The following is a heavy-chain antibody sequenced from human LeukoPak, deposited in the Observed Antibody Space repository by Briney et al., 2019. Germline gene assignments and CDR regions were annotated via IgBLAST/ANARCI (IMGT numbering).Heavy chain of an antibody. D-gene: IGHD3-9*01. CDR2: INPSGGST. CDR3: ARPLKYYDILTGYPYYFDY. J-gene: IGHJ4*02. Sequence: GASVKVSCKAAGYTFTTYYMHLERQAPGQGLEWMGIINPSGGSTTYAQKFQGKVTMTRDTSTSTVYMELSSLRSEDTAVYYCARPLKYYDILTGYPYYFDYWGQGTLVTVSS. V-gene: IGHV1-46*01. CDR1: GYTFTTYY.